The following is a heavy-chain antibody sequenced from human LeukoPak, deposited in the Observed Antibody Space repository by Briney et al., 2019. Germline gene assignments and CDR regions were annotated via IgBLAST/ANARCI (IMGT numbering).Heavy chain of an antibody. CDR1: GGTFSSYA. CDR3: ARVRYSSSWKDAFDI. J-gene: IGHJ3*02. CDR2: IIPIFGTA. D-gene: IGHD6-13*01. Sequence: ASVKVSCKASGGTFSSYAISWVRQAPGQGLEWMGGIIPIFGTANYAQKFQGRVTITTDESTSTAYMELSSLRSEDTAVYYCARVRYSSSWKDAFDIWGQGTMVTVSS. V-gene: IGHV1-69*05.